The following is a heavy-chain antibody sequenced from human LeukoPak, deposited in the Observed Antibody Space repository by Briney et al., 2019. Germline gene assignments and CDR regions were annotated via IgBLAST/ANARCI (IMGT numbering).Heavy chain of an antibody. J-gene: IGHJ4*02. Sequence: SETLSLTCTVSGGSISTNSYYWGWIRQPPGKGLEWIGSISYSGNTYYNPSLKSRVTIFVNTSKNQFPLKLSPVTAADTAVYYCARSGVLRYFDWFHDDYFDYWGQGTLVTVSS. D-gene: IGHD3-9*01. CDR2: ISYSGNT. CDR1: GGSISTNSYY. V-gene: IGHV4-39*01. CDR3: ARSGVLRYFDWFHDDYFDY.